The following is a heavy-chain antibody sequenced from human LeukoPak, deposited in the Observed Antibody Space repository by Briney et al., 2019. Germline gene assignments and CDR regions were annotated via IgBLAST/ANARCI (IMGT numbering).Heavy chain of an antibody. J-gene: IGHJ4*02. CDR3: ARDGPGRDIDN. Sequence: GTSLRLSCVASGFTSASGVTFSTYGWHWVRQPPGKGLVWMAVISSDGRTKHYADSVKGRFTISRDDSKKAVYLEVNSLRVEDTAVYYCARDGPGRDIDNWGQGTLVTVSS. CDR2: ISSDGRTK. CDR1: GVTFSTYG. V-gene: IGHV3-33*01. D-gene: IGHD1-26*01.